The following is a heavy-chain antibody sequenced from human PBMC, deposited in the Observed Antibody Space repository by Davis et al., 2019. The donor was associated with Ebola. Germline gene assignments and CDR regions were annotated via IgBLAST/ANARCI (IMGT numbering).Heavy chain of an antibody. CDR2: IYHSGST. J-gene: IGHJ6*02. D-gene: IGHD2-2*03. CDR3: ARGGYCSSTSCYGYYYYGMDV. V-gene: IGHV4-34*01. Sequence: MPSETLSLTCAVYGGSFSGYYWSWISQPPGKGLEWIGEIYHSGSTNYNPSLKSRVTISVDKSKNQFSLKLSSVTAADTAVYYCARGGYCSSTSCYGYYYYGMDVWGQGTTVTVSS. CDR1: GGSFSGYY.